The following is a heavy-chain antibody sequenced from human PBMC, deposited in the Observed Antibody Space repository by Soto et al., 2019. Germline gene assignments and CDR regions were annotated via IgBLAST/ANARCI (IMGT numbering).Heavy chain of an antibody. V-gene: IGHV4-59*08. CDR2: FYHKGGT. CDR3: ARHVDSSNWPGRWLVR. D-gene: IGHD3-22*01. J-gene: IGHJ5*02. Sequence: VSGGSLSGYYWTWIRQPPGKGLEWIGYFYHKGGTSYNPSLKSRVSISLDRSRNQFYLKLTSVTAADKAMYYCARHVDSSNWPGRWLVRWGQGALVNVSS. CDR1: GGSLSGYY.